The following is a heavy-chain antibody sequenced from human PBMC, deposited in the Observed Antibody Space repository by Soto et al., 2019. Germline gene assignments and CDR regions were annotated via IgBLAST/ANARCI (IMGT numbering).Heavy chain of an antibody. V-gene: IGHV4-59*01. CDR1: GGSISSYY. Sequence: PSETLSPTCNVSGGSISSYYWSWIRQPPGKGLEWIGYIYYSGNTNYNPSLKSRVTISVDTSKNQFSLKLSSVTAADTAVYYCARSPHYSNFDYWGQGTLVTVSS. D-gene: IGHD4-4*01. J-gene: IGHJ4*02. CDR2: IYYSGNT. CDR3: ARSPHYSNFDY.